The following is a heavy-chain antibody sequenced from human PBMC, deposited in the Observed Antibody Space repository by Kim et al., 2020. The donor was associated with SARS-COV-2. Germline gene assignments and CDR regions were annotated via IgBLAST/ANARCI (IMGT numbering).Heavy chain of an antibody. D-gene: IGHD3-22*01. V-gene: IGHV3-7*01. CDR3: ARVGYYDSSGPLWS. J-gene: IGHJ5*02. CDR2: IKQDGSEK. CDR1: GFTFSSYW. Sequence: GGSLRLSCAASGFTFSSYWMSWVRQAPGKGLEWVANIKQDGSEKYYVDSVKGRFTISRDNAKNSLYLQMNSLRAEDTAVYYCARVGYYDSSGPLWSWGQGTLVTVSS.